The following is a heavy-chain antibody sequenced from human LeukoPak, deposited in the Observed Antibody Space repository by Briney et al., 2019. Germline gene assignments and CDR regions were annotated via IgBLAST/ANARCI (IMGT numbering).Heavy chain of an antibody. CDR2: ISSSSSYI. D-gene: IGHD3-3*01. J-gene: IGHJ5*02. CDR3: ARDLMLGDFWGGYLGGYNWFDP. Sequence: GGSLRLSCAASGFTFSSYSMNWVRQAPGKGLEWVSSISSSSSYIYYADSVKGRFTISRDNAKNSLYLQMNSLRAEDTAVYYCARDLMLGDFWGGYLGGYNWFDPWGQGTLVTVSS. V-gene: IGHV3-21*01. CDR1: GFTFSSYS.